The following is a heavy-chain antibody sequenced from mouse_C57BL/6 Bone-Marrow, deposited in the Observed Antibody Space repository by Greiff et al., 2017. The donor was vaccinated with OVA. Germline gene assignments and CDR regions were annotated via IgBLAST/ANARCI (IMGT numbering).Heavy chain of an antibody. D-gene: IGHD2-3*01. CDR2: IDPENGDT. Sequence: EVQLQQSGAELVRPGASVKLSCTASGFNIKDDYMHWVKQRPEQGPEWIGWIDPENGDTEYASKFQGKATITADTSSNTAYLQLSSLTSEDTAVYYCTTPRWLLNYWGQGTTLTVSS. CDR1: GFNIKDDY. V-gene: IGHV14-4*01. J-gene: IGHJ2*01. CDR3: TTPRWLLNY.